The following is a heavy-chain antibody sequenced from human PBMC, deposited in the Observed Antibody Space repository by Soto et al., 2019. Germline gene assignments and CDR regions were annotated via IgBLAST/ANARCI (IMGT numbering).Heavy chain of an antibody. CDR1: GFSFSDSY. CDR3: ARDGGGCWPPDV. Sequence: QVQLVESGGGLVKPGGSLRLSCAASGFSFSDSYMSWVRQAPGKGLEWVSYISGTSGYTGYADSVKGRFTISRDNAKNSLYRQMNSLRLEDTAVFYCARDGGGCWPPDVWGQGTTVTVSS. V-gene: IGHV3-11*05. J-gene: IGHJ6*02. CDR2: ISGTSGYT. D-gene: IGHD3-16*01.